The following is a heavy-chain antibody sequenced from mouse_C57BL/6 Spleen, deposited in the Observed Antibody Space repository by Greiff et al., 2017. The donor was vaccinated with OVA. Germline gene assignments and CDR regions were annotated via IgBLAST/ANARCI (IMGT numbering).Heavy chain of an antibody. V-gene: IGHV1-80*01. CDR1: GYAFSSYW. D-gene: IGHD1-1*01. J-gene: IGHJ2*01. CDR3: ARGYYRSRGYFDY. CDR2: IYPGDGDT. Sequence: QVQLQQSGAELVKPGASVKISCKASGYAFSSYWMNWVKQRPGKGLEWIGQIYPGDGDTNYNGKFKGKATLTADKSSSTAYMQLSSLTSEDSAVYFCARGYYRSRGYFDYWGQGTTLTVSS.